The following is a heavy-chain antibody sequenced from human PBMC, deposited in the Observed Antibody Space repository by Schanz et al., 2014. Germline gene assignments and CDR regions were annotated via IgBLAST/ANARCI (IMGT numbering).Heavy chain of an antibody. CDR2: TSYDGGTK. D-gene: IGHD1-26*01. V-gene: IGHV3-30*14. Sequence: DLVESGGGVVQPGRSLRLSFAASGFTFSLYAVHWVRQAPGKGLAWVAVTSYDGGTKSYADSVKGRFTISRDNSKNTLYLQMNSLRSEDTAVYYCARGGRLRFHWFFDLWGRGTLVTVSS. CDR3: ARGGRLRFHWFFDL. CDR1: GFTFSLYA. J-gene: IGHJ2*01.